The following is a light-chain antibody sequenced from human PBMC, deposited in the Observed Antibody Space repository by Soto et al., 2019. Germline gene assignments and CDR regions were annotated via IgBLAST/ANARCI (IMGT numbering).Light chain of an antibody. J-gene: IGLJ1*01. CDR1: SSDVGSYNL. CDR3: CSDAGSSTFLYV. Sequence: QSALTQPASVSGSPGQSITISCTGTSSDVGSYNLVSWYQQHPGKAPKLMIYEVSKRPSGVSNRFSGSKSGNTASLTISGLQAEDEADYYCCSDAGSSTFLYVFGTGTKVTVL. CDR2: EVS. V-gene: IGLV2-23*02.